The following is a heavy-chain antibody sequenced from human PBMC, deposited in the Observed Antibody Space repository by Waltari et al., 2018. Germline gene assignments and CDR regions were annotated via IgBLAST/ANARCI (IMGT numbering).Heavy chain of an antibody. CDR1: GFRFSTYD. CDR2: ISGAGENS. Sequence: EVQLVESGGGLVQPGGSLKLSCGVSGFRFSTYDMCWVRQAQGKGLEGVSGISGAGENSCYADSVKGRFTISRDNSKNILFLQMNSLRAEDTAVYYCAKDQGYAGKDGDLRHWGQGSLVSVSS. V-gene: IGHV3-23*04. J-gene: IGHJ1*01. D-gene: IGHD2-2*01. CDR3: AKDQGYAGKDGDLRH.